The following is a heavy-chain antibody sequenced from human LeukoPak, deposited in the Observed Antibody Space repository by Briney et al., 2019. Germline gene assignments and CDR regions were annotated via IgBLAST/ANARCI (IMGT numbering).Heavy chain of an antibody. D-gene: IGHD3-22*01. CDR3: ARHTSGYVSYFDF. V-gene: IGHV4-59*08. J-gene: IGHJ4*02. CDR1: GGSISNYY. Sequence: SETLSLTCTVSGGSISNYYWSWIRQPPGKGLEWIGYISYSGSTIYSPSLKSRVTISVDTSKNQFSLRLTSVTAADTAVYVCARHTSGYVSYFDFWGQGTLVTVSS. CDR2: ISYSGST.